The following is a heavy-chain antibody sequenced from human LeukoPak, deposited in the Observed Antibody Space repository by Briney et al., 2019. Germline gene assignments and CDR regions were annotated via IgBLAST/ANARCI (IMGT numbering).Heavy chain of an antibody. J-gene: IGHJ4*02. V-gene: IGHV3-30-3*01. CDR3: AREGSSGWYGDY. Sequence: GSLRLSCAASGFTFSSYAMHWVRQAPGKGLEWVAVISYDGSNKYYADSVKGRFTISRDNSKNTLYLQMNSLRAEDTAVYYCAREGSSGWYGDYWGQGTLVTVSS. CDR2: ISYDGSNK. CDR1: GFTFSSYA. D-gene: IGHD6-19*01.